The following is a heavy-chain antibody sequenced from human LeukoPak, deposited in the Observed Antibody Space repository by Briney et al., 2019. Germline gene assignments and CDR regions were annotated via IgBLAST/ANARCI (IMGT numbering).Heavy chain of an antibody. Sequence: GGSLRLSCAASGFIFSSHGMNWVRQAPGKGLEWVSGISPSGDITYYADSVKGRFTISRDNSKNTLYLQMNSLRAEDTAVYYCAKGPANIVVVVTYFDYWGQGTLVTVSS. D-gene: IGHD2-15*01. CDR2: ISPSGDIT. V-gene: IGHV3-23*01. CDR1: GFIFSSHG. CDR3: AKGPANIVVVVTYFDY. J-gene: IGHJ4*02.